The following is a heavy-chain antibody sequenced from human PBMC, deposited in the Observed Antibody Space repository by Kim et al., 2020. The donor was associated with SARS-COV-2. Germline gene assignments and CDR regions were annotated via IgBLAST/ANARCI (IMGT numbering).Heavy chain of an antibody. CDR2: LDPVNGAF. V-gene: IGHV1-2*06. CDR1: GYNFADHY. D-gene: IGHD2-21*01. Sequence: ASVKVSCQTSGYNFADHYIHWVRQAPGQGLEWMGRLDPVNGAFIFAQRFQGRLTLTRDTSISTAYMDLSNLRSNHTAMYYCARGHGDFNYYYYGVDVWGLGTTVTVSS. J-gene: IGHJ6*02. CDR3: ARGHGDFNYYYYGVDV.